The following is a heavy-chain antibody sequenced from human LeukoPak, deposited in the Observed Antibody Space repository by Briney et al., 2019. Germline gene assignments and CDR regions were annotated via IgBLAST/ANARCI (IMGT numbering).Heavy chain of an antibody. Sequence: SETLSLTCTVSGGSINSSDYYWGWIRQPPGKGREWIGSIYYSGSTYYNPSLKSRVTISVDTSKNQFALKLSSVTAADTAVYYCARDGHYDILTGYFQDWGQGTLVTVSS. CDR1: GGSINSSDYY. D-gene: IGHD3-9*01. CDR2: IYYSGST. J-gene: IGHJ1*01. CDR3: ARDGHYDILTGYFQD. V-gene: IGHV4-39*06.